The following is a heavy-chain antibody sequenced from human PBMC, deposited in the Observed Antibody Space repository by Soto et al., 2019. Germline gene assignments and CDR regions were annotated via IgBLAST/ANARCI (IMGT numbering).Heavy chain of an antibody. CDR1: GYTFTTYA. CDR2: INPASGHT. CDR3: GRSVVGATGEILYNAMYF. V-gene: IGHV1-3*01. Sequence: QVQLVQSGAEVKKPGDSVKVSCKASGYTFTTYALHWVRQAPGQRPEWMGWINPASGHTKYSKKFQDRVTITRDTSASTGYMELSSLRSEDTAVYYCGRSVVGATGEILYNAMYFWVQGTTVTVSS. J-gene: IGHJ6*02. D-gene: IGHD1-26*01.